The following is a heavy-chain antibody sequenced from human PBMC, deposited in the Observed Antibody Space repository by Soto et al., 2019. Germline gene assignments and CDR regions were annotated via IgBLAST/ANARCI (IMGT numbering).Heavy chain of an antibody. CDR3: AKRSGYDYVWKSYRPDY. J-gene: IGHJ4*02. CDR2: LSGSGGDT. CDR1: GFTFSSFA. V-gene: IGHV3-23*01. Sequence: GGSLILSCVASGFTFSSFAMTWVRQAPGKGLEWVSTLSGSGGDTYYADSVNGRFTISRDKSKNTLYLQMDRLRVEDTAVYYCAKRSGYDYVWKSYRPDYWGQGTLVTVSS. D-gene: IGHD3-16*02.